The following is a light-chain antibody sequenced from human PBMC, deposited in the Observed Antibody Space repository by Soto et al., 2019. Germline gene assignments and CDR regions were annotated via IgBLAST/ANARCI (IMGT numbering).Light chain of an antibody. CDR1: NSNIGAGYD. CDR3: QSYDSSLSGGV. V-gene: IGLV1-40*01. Sequence: QSVLTQPPSGSVAPGQRVTISCTGTNSNIGAGYDVHWYQHLPGITPRLLIYGNNNRPSGVPDRFSGSKSGTSASLAITGLETEDEADYYCQSYDSSLSGGVFGTGTKVTVL. CDR2: GNN. J-gene: IGLJ1*01.